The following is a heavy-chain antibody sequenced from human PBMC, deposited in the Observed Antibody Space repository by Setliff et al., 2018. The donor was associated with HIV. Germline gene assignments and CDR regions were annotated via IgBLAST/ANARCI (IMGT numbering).Heavy chain of an antibody. J-gene: IGHJ4*02. Sequence: GGSLRLSCAASGFTFKKYAMSWVRQAPGKGLEWVAMIWYDGSNKYYEDSVKGRFTISRDNAKNSLYLQMNSLRAEDTAVYYCARGPYTIDYWGQGTLVTVSS. CDR2: IWYDGSNK. V-gene: IGHV3-33*07. CDR1: GFTFKKYA. D-gene: IGHD3-16*01. CDR3: ARGPYTIDY.